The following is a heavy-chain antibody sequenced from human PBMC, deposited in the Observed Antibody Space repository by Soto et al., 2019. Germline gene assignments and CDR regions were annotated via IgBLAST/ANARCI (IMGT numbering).Heavy chain of an antibody. Sequence: QVQLVESGGGVVQPGRSLRLSCAASGFTFSSYGMHWVRQAPGKGLEWVAVIWCDGSNKYYADSVKGRFTISRDNSKNTLYLQMNSLRAEDTAVYYCARDSDTYYDILTGYYIGYYFDYWGQGTLVTVSS. CDR2: IWCDGSNK. CDR1: GFTFSSYG. J-gene: IGHJ4*02. CDR3: ARDSDTYYDILTGYYIGYYFDY. D-gene: IGHD3-9*01. V-gene: IGHV3-33*01.